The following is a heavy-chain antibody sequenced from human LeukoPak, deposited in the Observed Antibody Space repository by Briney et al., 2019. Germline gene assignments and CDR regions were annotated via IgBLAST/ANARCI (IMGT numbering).Heavy chain of an antibody. J-gene: IGHJ4*02. D-gene: IGHD4-23*01. CDR1: GFTFSSYW. Sequence: SGGSLRLSCAASGFTFSSYWMHWVRQAPGKGLVWVSRTNSDGSSTSYADSVKGRFTISRDNAKNTLYLQMNSLRAEDTAVYYCAREYGGNAPLGYWGQGTLVTVSS. CDR2: TNSDGSST. V-gene: IGHV3-74*01. CDR3: AREYGGNAPLGY.